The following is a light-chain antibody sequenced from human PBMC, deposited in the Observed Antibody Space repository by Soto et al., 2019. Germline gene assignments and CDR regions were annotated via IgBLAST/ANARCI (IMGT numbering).Light chain of an antibody. Sequence: EIVLTQSPATLSLSPGETATLSCRASQSVSSYLAWYQQKPGQAPRLLIYDASNRATAIPARFSGSGSGTDFALTISGLEPEDFAVYYCQQRSNSPFTFGPGTKVDIK. V-gene: IGKV3-11*01. CDR2: DAS. CDR3: QQRSNSPFT. CDR1: QSVSSY. J-gene: IGKJ3*01.